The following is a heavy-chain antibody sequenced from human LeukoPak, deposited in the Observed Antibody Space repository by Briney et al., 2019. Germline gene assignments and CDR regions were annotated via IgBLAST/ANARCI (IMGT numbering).Heavy chain of an antibody. D-gene: IGHD5-18*01. CDR2: MNPNSGNT. Sequence: ASVKVSCKASGYTFTSYDINWVQQATGQGLEWMGWMNPNSGNTGYAQKFQGRVTMTRNTSISTAYMELSSLRSEDTAVYYCASRAAMARALDYWGQGTLVTVSS. V-gene: IGHV1-8*01. J-gene: IGHJ4*02. CDR3: ASRAAMARALDY. CDR1: GYTFTSYD.